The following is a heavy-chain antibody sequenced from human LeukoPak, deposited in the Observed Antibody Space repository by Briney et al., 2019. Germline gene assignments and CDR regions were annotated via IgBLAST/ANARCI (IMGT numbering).Heavy chain of an antibody. CDR3: ARDLKQQLVGIYYFDY. CDR2: ISSSGSTI. CDR1: GFTFSDYY. D-gene: IGHD6-13*01. Sequence: GGSLRLSCAASGFTFSDYYMSWIRQAPGKGLEWVSYISSSGSTIYYADSVKGRFTISRDNAKNSLYLQMNSLRAEDTAVYYCARDLKQQLVGIYYFDYWGQGTLVTVSS. J-gene: IGHJ4*02. V-gene: IGHV3-11*01.